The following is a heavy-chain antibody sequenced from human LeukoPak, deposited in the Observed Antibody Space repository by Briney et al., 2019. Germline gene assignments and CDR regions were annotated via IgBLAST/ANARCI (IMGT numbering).Heavy chain of an antibody. D-gene: IGHD3-10*01. CDR2: ISWNSGSI. J-gene: IGHJ6*02. V-gene: IGHV3-9*01. CDR3: AKGIGNMVRGTNYGMDV. Sequence: SGGSLRLSCAASGFTFDDYAMHWVRQAPGKGLEWVSGISWNSGSIGYADSVKGRFTISRDNAKNSLYLQMNSLRAEDTALYYCAKGIGNMVRGTNYGMDVWGQGTTVTVSS. CDR1: GFTFDDYA.